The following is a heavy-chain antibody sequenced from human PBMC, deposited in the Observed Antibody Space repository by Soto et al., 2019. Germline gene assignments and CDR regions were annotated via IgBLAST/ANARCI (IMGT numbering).Heavy chain of an antibody. CDR1: GYTFTSYG. D-gene: IGHD6-13*01. CDR3: ARVIAAATHGPLDY. J-gene: IGHJ4*02. Sequence: ASVKVSCKASGYTFTSYGISWVRQAPGQGLEWMGWISAYNGNTNYAQKLQGRVTMTTDTSTSTAYMELRSLRSDDTAVYYCARVIAAATHGPLDYWGQGTLVTVSS. CDR2: ISAYNGNT. V-gene: IGHV1-18*04.